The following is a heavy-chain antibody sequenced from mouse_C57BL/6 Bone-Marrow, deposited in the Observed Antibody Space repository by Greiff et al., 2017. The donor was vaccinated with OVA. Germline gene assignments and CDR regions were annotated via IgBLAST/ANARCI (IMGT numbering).Heavy chain of an antibody. D-gene: IGHD2-1*01. CDR3: AISTVYSKAWFAY. V-gene: IGHV1-74*01. J-gene: IGHJ3*01. Sequence: QVQLQQSGAELVKPGASVKVSCTASGFTFTSYWMHWVKQRPGQGLEWIGRIHPSDSATNYKQKFKGKATMTGDKSSNTAYLQLSSLTSEDSAFYCYAISTVYSKAWFAYWGQGTLVTVSA. CDR1: GFTFTSYW. CDR2: IHPSDSAT.